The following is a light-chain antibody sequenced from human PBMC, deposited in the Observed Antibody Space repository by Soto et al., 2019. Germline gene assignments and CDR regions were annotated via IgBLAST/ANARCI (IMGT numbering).Light chain of an antibody. CDR1: QTISSW. CDR2: AAS. CDR3: QKYNSAPLT. J-gene: IGKJ4*01. V-gene: IGKV1-27*01. Sequence: DIQMTQSPSTLSGSVGDRVTITCRASQTISSWVAWYQQKPGKAPKLLIYAASTLQSGVPSRFSGSGSGTDFTLTVSSLQTEDVATYYCQKYNSAPLTFGGGTKVDIK.